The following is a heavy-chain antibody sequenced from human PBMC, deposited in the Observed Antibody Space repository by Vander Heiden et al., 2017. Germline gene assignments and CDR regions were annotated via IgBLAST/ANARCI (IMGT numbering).Heavy chain of an antibody. CDR1: GFTFTSYY. CDR2: VNPSGGRS. J-gene: IGHJ4*02. V-gene: IGHV1-46*01. Sequence: QVQLVQSGAEVKKPGASVKVSCKASGFTFTSYYMHWVRQAPGQGLEWMGIVNPSGGRSSYAQKFQGRVTVTWDTSTSTVYMDLSSLISEDTAVYYCARDFNGDYFFDYWGQGTLVTVSS. D-gene: IGHD4-17*01. CDR3: ARDFNGDYFFDY.